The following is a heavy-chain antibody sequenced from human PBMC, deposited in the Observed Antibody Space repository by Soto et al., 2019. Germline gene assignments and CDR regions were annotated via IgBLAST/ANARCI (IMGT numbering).Heavy chain of an antibody. J-gene: IGHJ4*02. CDR1: GFTFSTYW. D-gene: IGHD3-16*01. Sequence: EVQLVESGGGLVQPGGSLRLSCAASGFTFSTYWMTWVRRPPGKGLEWVANLDQDGSERYYVDSVRGRFTISRDNAKNSLYLQMNSLRAEDTAVYYFVFGGNFFVYWGQGTLVTVSP. CDR2: LDQDGSER. CDR3: VFGGNFFVY. V-gene: IGHV3-7*01.